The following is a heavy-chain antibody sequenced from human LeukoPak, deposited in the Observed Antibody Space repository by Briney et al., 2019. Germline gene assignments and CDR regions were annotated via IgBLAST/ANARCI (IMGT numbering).Heavy chain of an antibody. V-gene: IGHV4-59*01. CDR2: IYYSGST. J-gene: IGHJ5*02. CDR3: AREEAGFDP. Sequence: SETLFLTCTVSGGSISSYYWSWIRQPPGKGLEWIGYIYYSGSTNYNPSLKSRVTISVDTSKNQFSLKLSSVTAADTAVYYCAREEAGFDPWGQGTLVTVSS. CDR1: GGSISSYY.